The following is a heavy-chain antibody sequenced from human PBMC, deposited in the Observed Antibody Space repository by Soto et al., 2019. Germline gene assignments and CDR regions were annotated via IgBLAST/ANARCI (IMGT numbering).Heavy chain of an antibody. Sequence: GSLRLSCAASGFTFSDFYMTWIRQAPGKGLEWVSHISSSSSHTNYADSVKGRFTVSRDNANNSLYLEMNNLRADDTAVYFCARDRDTYGHGFFDYWGQGTLVTVSS. J-gene: IGHJ4*02. D-gene: IGHD5-18*01. CDR1: GFTFSDFY. CDR2: ISSSSSHT. V-gene: IGHV3-11*05. CDR3: ARDRDTYGHGFFDY.